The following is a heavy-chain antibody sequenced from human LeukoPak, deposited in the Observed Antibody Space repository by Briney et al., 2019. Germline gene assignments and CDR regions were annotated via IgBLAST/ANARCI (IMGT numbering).Heavy chain of an antibody. V-gene: IGHV1-18*01. CDR1: GYTFASYG. Sequence: GASVKVSCKTSGYTFASYGISWVRQAPGQGLEWMGWISPYNGNTDYPQKVQGRVTMTTDTSTSTAYMELRSLTSDDTAVYYCARGGVGHCSGGSCPTSWFDPWGQGTLVTVSS. CDR2: ISPYNGNT. D-gene: IGHD2-15*01. J-gene: IGHJ5*02. CDR3: ARGGVGHCSGGSCPTSWFDP.